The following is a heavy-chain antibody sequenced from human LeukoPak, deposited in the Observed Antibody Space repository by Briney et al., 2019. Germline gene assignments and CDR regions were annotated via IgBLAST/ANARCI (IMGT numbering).Heavy chain of an antibody. J-gene: IGHJ6*02. CDR2: INPNSGGT. Sequence: ASVKVSCKASGYTFTGYYMHWVRQAPGRGLEWMGWINPNSGGTNYAQKFQGRVTMTRDTSISTAYMELSRLRSDDTAVYYCARDALYYYYGMDVWGQGTTVTVSS. V-gene: IGHV1-2*02. CDR3: ARDALYYYYGMDV. CDR1: GYTFTGYY.